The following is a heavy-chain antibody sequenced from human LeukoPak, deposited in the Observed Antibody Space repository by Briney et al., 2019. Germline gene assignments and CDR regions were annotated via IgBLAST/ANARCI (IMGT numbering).Heavy chain of an antibody. J-gene: IGHJ4*02. D-gene: IGHD2/OR15-2a*01. Sequence: PGGSLRLSCAASGFTFSRLGMHWVRQAPGEGLERVAYIGYTGTDTYYADSVKGRFTLSRDNSKNTVHLQVNSLRAADTALYSCARDLTESKYYIADWGQGTLVTVAS. CDR1: GFTFSRLG. CDR3: ARDLTESKYYIAD. CDR2: IGYTGTDT. V-gene: IGHV3-30*02.